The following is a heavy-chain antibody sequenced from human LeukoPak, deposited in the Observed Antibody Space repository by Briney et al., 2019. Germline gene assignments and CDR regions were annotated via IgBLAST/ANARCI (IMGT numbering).Heavy chain of an antibody. CDR2: IYTSGSA. Sequence: SETLSLTCTVPGGSISSSYWCSVRPPPGKGLEWIGRIYTSGSANNNPSPKCRVTFSVHTSKTKFSLKLSSVTAADTAVYYCAREQEGLVIDYWGQGTLVTVSS. CDR1: GGSISSSY. D-gene: IGHD6-19*01. CDR3: AREQEGLVIDY. V-gene: IGHV4-4*07. J-gene: IGHJ4*02.